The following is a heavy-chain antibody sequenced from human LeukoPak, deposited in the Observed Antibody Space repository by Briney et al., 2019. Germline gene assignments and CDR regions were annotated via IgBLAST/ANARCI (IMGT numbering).Heavy chain of an antibody. D-gene: IGHD2-2*01. V-gene: IGHV1-8*03. Sequence: ASVKVSCXASGGTFSSYAISWVRQATGQGLEWMGWLNPNSGNTGYAQKFQGRVTITGNTSISTAYMELSSLRSEDTAVYYCARRNLGYCSSSSCPLYYFDSWGQGTLVTISS. CDR3: ARRNLGYCSSSSCPLYYFDS. J-gene: IGHJ4*02. CDR2: LNPNSGNT. CDR1: GGTFSSYA.